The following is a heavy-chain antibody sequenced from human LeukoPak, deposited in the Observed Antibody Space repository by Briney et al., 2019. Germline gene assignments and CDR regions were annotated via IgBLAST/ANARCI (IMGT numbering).Heavy chain of an antibody. CDR1: GYSISSDYY. CDR2: IHHSGRT. V-gene: IGHV4-38-2*02. J-gene: IGHJ5*02. CDR3: ARDPSDYYGSGSYYNAEGWFDP. Sequence: SETLSLTCTVSGYSISSDYYWGWIRQPPGKGLEWIGSIHHSGRTYYNPSLKSRVTISVDTSKNQFSLKLSSVTAADTAVYYCARDPSDYYGSGSYYNAEGWFDPWGQGTLVTVSS. D-gene: IGHD3-10*01.